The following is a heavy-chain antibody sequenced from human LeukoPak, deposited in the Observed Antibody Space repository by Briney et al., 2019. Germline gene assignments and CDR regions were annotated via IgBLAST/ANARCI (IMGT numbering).Heavy chain of an antibody. CDR3: ARVRPWVFDY. CDR2: IYIGDNP. CDR1: GLTVSSSY. Sequence: GGSLKLSCAASGLTVSSSYMSWVRQAPGKGLEWVSIIYIGDNPHYADSVKGRFTISRHNSKNTLYLQMNSLRAEDTAVYYCARVRPWVFDYWGQGTLVTVSS. V-gene: IGHV3-53*04. J-gene: IGHJ4*02.